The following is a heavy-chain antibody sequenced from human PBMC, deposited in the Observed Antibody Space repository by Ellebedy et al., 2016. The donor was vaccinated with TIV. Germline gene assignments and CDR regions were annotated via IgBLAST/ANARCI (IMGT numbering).Heavy chain of an antibody. V-gene: IGHV3-23*01. CDR1: GFTFSSYA. CDR2: VNGGGTVI. CDR3: ASSRYHYYVGNTIFVY. Sequence: GESLKISCTASGFTFSSYAMSWVRQAPGKGLEWVAGVNGGGTVIAYADSVKGRFTISRDNSKNTLDLQMNSLRAEDTAVYYCASSRYHYYVGNTIFVYWGQGTLVTVSS. J-gene: IGHJ4*02. D-gene: IGHD3-10*01.